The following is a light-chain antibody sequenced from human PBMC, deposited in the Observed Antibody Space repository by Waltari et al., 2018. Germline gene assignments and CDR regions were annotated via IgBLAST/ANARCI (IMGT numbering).Light chain of an antibody. V-gene: IGLV1-44*01. Sequence: QSVLTQPPSASGTPGQRVTISCSGSSSNIGSNTVNWYQQLPGTAPKLLIYSNNQRPSGVPDRFSGSKSGTSASLAISGLQSEDEADYYYAAWDDSLKGVFGSGTKVTVL. J-gene: IGLJ1*01. CDR2: SNN. CDR3: AAWDDSLKGV. CDR1: SSNIGSNT.